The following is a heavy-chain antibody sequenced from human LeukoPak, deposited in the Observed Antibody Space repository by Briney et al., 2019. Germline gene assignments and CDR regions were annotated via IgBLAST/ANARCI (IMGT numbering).Heavy chain of an antibody. D-gene: IGHD6-13*01. CDR2: IYTSGST. J-gene: IGHJ6*04. CDR1: GGSISSYY. V-gene: IGHV4-4*07. Sequence: SETLSLTCTVSGGSISSYYWSWIRQPAGKGLEWIGRIYTSGSTNYNPSLKSRVTMSVATSKNQFSLKLSSVTAADTAVYYCAREASSSWYGYYGMDVWGKGTTVTVSS. CDR3: AREASSSWYGYYGMDV.